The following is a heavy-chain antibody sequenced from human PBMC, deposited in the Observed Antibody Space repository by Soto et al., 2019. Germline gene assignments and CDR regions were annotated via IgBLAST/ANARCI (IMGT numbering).Heavy chain of an antibody. CDR3: ARVVEQLVRWFDP. J-gene: IGHJ5*02. CDR2: IIPIFGTA. D-gene: IGHD6-6*01. Sequence: SVKVSCKASGGTFSSYAISWVRQAPGQGLEWMGGIIPIFGTANYAQKFQGRVTITADESTSTAYMEPSSLRSEDTAVYYCARVVEQLVRWFDPWGQGTLVTVSS. V-gene: IGHV1-69*13. CDR1: GGTFSSYA.